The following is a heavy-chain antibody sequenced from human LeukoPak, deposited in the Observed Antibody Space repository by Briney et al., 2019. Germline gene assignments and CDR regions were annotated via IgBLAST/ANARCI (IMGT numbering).Heavy chain of an antibody. Sequence: SGGSLRLSCAASGFTFDDYGMSWVRQAPGKGLEWVSGINWNGGSTGYADSAKGRFTVSRDNAKNSLFLQMNTLRVEDTAVYYCAKLIRDVTTYDYWGQGALVTVSS. V-gene: IGHV3-20*04. D-gene: IGHD1-1*01. J-gene: IGHJ4*02. CDR3: AKLIRDVTTYDY. CDR1: GFTFDDYG. CDR2: INWNGGST.